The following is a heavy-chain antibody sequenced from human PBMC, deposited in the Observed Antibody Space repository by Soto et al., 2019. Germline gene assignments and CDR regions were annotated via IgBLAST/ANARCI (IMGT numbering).Heavy chain of an antibody. J-gene: IGHJ5*02. V-gene: IGHV4-4*07. D-gene: IGHD6-13*01. CDR3: AREGGESSSWYWFDP. CDR2: IYTSGST. Sequence: KTSETLSLTCTVSGGSISSYYWSWIRQPAGKGLEWIGRIYTSGSTNYNPSLKSRVTMSVDTSKNQFSLKLSSVTAADTAVYYCAREGGESSSWYWFDPWGQGTLVTVSS. CDR1: GGSISSYY.